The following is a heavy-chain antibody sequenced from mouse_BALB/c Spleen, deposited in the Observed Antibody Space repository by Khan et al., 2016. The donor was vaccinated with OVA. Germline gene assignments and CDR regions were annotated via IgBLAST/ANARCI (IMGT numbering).Heavy chain of an antibody. CDR3: ARDYWDVFAY. V-gene: IGHV14-3*02. Sequence: EVQLQQSGAELVKPGASVKLSCTASGFNIKDTYMHWVKKRPEQGLEWIGRIDPANGNTKYDPKFQGKATITADTSSNTAYLQLSTLTSEDTAVYYCARDYWDVFAYWGPGTLVTVSA. CDR2: IDPANGNT. D-gene: IGHD4-1*01. CDR1: GFNIKDTY. J-gene: IGHJ3*01.